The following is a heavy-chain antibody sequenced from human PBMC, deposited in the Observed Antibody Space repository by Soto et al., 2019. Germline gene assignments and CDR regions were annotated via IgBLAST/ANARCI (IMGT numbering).Heavy chain of an antibody. CDR3: ERDAYDYHTTGGHCDY. D-gene: IGHD2-8*02. CDR1: GFTFSTYN. V-gene: IGHV3-48*02. CDR2: ITKSSDTI. Sequence: EVQLVESGGGLVQPGGSLRLTCAASGFTFSTYNMNWVRQAPGKGLEWVSYITKSSDTIYYADSVRGRFSISRDNGKNSQYLQMDNLHDEDTAVYYCERDAYDYHTTGGHCDYWGQGTLVTVSS. J-gene: IGHJ4*02.